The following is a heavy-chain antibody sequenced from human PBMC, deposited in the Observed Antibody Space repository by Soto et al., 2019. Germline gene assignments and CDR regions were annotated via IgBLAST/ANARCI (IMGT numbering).Heavy chain of an antibody. Sequence: QVQLQESGPGLVKPSETLSLTCTVSGGSVSSGSYYWSWIRQPPGKGLEWIGYIYYSGSTNYNPSLNSRLTISVDPSKNQFSLKLSSVTAADTAVYYCARADRRIQLFWGQGTMVTVSS. CDR2: IYYSGST. V-gene: IGHV4-61*01. J-gene: IGHJ3*01. CDR3: ARADRRIQLF. D-gene: IGHD5-18*01. CDR1: GGSVSSGSYY.